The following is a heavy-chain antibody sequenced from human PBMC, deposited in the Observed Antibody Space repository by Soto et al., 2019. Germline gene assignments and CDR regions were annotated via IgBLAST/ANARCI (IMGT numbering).Heavy chain of an antibody. J-gene: IGHJ4*01. Sequence: EMQLVQSGAEVKKPGESLKISCKGSGYSFTIYWIAWVRQMPGKDLEWMGIIYPGDSETRYSPSFQGQVTISADKSINTAYLQWSSLRASDTALYYCARGDTAMAPYYFDYWGHGTLVTVSS. V-gene: IGHV5-51*01. D-gene: IGHD5-18*01. CDR1: GYSFTIYW. CDR2: IYPGDSET. CDR3: ARGDTAMAPYYFDY.